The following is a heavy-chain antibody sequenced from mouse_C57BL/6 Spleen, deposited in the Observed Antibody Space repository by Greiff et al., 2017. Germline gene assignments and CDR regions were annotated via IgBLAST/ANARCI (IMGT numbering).Heavy chain of an antibody. CDR3: AGVVERYYYAMDY. CDR2: ISSGSSTI. Sequence: DVMLVESGGGLVKPGGSLKLSCAASGFTFSDYGMHWVRQAPEKGLEWVAYISSGSSTIYYADTVKGRFTISRDNAKNTLFLQMTSLRSEDTAMYYCAGVVERYYYAMDYWGQGTSVTVSS. V-gene: IGHV5-17*01. J-gene: IGHJ4*01. D-gene: IGHD1-1*01. CDR1: GFTFSDYG.